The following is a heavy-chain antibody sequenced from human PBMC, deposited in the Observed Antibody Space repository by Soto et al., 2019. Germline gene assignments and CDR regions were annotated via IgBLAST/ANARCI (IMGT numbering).Heavy chain of an antibody. CDR1: GYTFTGYY. CDR2: INPNSGGT. D-gene: IGHD2-2*01. CDR3: ARSLPAANLVDY. Sequence: ASVKVSCKASGYTFTGYYMHWVRQAPGQGLEWMGWINPNSGGTNYAQKFQGWVTMIRDTSISTAYMELSRLRSDDTAVYYCARSLPAANLVDYWGQGTLVTVSS. J-gene: IGHJ4*02. V-gene: IGHV1-2*04.